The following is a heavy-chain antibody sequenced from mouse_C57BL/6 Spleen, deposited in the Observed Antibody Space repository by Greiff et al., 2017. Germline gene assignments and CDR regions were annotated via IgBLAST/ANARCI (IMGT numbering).Heavy chain of an antibody. J-gene: IGHJ4*01. CDR3: VRQDGYYVGMDY. CDR1: GFSFNTYA. Sequence: GGGLVQPKGSLKLSCAASGFSFNTYAMNWVRQAPGKGLEWVARIRSKSNNYATYYADSVKDRFTISRDDSESMLYLQMNNLKTEDTAMYYCVRQDGYYVGMDYWGQGTSVTVSS. D-gene: IGHD2-3*01. V-gene: IGHV10-1*01. CDR2: IRSKSNNYAT.